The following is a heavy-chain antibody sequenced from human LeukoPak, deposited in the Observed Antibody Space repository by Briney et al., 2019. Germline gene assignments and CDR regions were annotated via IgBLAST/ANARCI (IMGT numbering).Heavy chain of an antibody. CDR2: INQDESGK. V-gene: IGHV3-7*05. CDR3: ARDNSGPYN. J-gene: IGHJ4*02. CDR1: GFTFSNYW. D-gene: IGHD1-26*01. Sequence: GGSLRLSCVVSGFTFSNYWMSWVRKARGKGLEWVANINQDESGKYYVDSVKGRFTISRVNAKNSLFLQMNSLRVEDTAVYYCARDNSGPYNWGQGTLVTVSS.